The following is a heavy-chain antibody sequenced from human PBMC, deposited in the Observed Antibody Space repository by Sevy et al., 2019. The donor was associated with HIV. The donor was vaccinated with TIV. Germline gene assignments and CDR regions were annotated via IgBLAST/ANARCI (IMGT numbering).Heavy chain of an antibody. CDR3: ALLAIAVAGNDALDI. Sequence: ASVKVSCKASGYTFTDYYMHWVRQAPGQGLEWMGRINPNSGGTNYSQKFQGRVTMTRDTSISTAYMELSRLRSDDTAAYYCALLAIAVAGNDALDIWAQGTMVTVSS. CDR2: INPNSGGT. V-gene: IGHV1-2*06. CDR1: GYTFTDYY. D-gene: IGHD6-19*01. J-gene: IGHJ3*02.